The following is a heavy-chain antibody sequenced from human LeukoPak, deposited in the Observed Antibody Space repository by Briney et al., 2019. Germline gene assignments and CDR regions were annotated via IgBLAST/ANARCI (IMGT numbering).Heavy chain of an antibody. CDR3: ARDLSVLMVYGNWFDP. CDR2: ISSSGSTI. Sequence: GGSLRLSCAASGFTFSSYEMNWVRQAPGKGLEWVSYISSSGSTIYYADSVKGRFTISRDNAKNSLYPQMNSLRAEDTAVYYCARDLSVLMVYGNWFDPWGQGTLVTVSS. CDR1: GFTFSSYE. D-gene: IGHD2-8*01. V-gene: IGHV3-48*03. J-gene: IGHJ5*02.